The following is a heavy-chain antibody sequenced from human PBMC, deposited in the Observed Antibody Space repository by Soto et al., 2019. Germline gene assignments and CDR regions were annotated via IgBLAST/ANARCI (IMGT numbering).Heavy chain of an antibody. V-gene: IGHV3-13*01. J-gene: IGHJ6*03. Sequence: EVQLVESGGGLVQPGGSLRLSCAASGFIFSAYYMHWVRQATGKGLEWVSAIGTAGDTYYPGSVQGRFTVSRENAKNSLYLQMNSLTVGYTAVYYCVRAYSYGTPPYYFYYIGVWGKGTTVTVSS. CDR3: VRAYSYGTPPYYFYYIGV. CDR1: GFIFSAYY. D-gene: IGHD5-18*01. CDR2: IGTAGDT.